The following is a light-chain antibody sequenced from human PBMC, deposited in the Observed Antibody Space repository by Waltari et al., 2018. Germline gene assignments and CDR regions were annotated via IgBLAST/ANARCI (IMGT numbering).Light chain of an antibody. CDR2: GAS. J-gene: IGKJ1*01. CDR3: QHYVRLPAT. Sequence: EIVLTQSPGSLSSSPGERVTLSSRASQSVRRALAWYQQKPGQAPRLRIFGASNRATGIPDRFSGSGSETDFSLTISRLEPEDFAVYYCQHYVRLPATFGRGTKVEIK. V-gene: IGKV3-20*01. CDR1: QSVRRA.